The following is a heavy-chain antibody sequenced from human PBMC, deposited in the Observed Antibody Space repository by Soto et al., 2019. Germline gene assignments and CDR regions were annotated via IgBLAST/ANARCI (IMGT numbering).Heavy chain of an antibody. CDR2: ISYDGSNK. CDR1: GFTFSSYG. D-gene: IGHD6-13*01. CDR3: AKDILKRAAAGPDY. V-gene: IGHV3-30*18. J-gene: IGHJ4*02. Sequence: GGSLRLSCAASGFTFSSYGMHWVRQAPGKGLEWVAVISYDGSNKYYADSVKGRFTISRDNSKNTLYLQMNSLRAEDTAVYYCAKDILKRAAAGPDYWGQGT.